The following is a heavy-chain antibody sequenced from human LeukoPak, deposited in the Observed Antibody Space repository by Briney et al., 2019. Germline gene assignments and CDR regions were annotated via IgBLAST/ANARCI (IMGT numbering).Heavy chain of an antibody. CDR1: GFTFSSYD. CDR3: ARGRGVYFDC. Sequence: PGGSLRLSCAASGFTFSSYDIHWVRQGTGKGLEWVAVIGTAGATFYSASVKGRFTISRENARDSVYLQMDGLGAVDTAVYYCARGRGVYFDCWGQGTLVTVSS. V-gene: IGHV3-13*01. D-gene: IGHD2-8*02. CDR2: IGTAGAT. J-gene: IGHJ4*02.